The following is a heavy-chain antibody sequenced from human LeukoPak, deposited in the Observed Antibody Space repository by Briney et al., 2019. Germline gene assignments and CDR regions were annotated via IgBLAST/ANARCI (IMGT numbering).Heavy chain of an antibody. Sequence: GGSLRLSCAASGFPFTNSWMTWVPQAPGKGLVWGALIYGDGSFTRYADSVKGRFTISKDNAKNTVYLQMNNLRAEDTAVYYCVSFYETYWGRGTLVTVSS. CDR2: IYGDGSFT. V-gene: IGHV3-74*01. CDR3: VSFYETY. D-gene: IGHD2-2*01. J-gene: IGHJ4*02. CDR1: GFPFTNSW.